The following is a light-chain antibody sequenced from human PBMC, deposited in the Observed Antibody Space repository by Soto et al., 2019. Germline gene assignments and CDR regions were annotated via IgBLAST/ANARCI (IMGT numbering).Light chain of an antibody. CDR3: CSHAGTYIYV. CDR2: DVS. Sequence: QSVLTQPRSVSGSPGQSVTISCTGTNNVVGGYNYVSWYQQHPGKAPKLMIYDVSKRPSGVPDRFSGFKSGNTASLTISGLQAEDEADYSCCSHAGTYIYVFGTGTKVTVL. V-gene: IGLV2-11*01. CDR1: NNVVGGYNY. J-gene: IGLJ1*01.